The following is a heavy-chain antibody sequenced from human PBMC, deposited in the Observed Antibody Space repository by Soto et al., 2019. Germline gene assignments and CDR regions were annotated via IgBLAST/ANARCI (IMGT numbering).Heavy chain of an antibody. J-gene: IGHJ4*02. CDR2: VYNSGRT. CDR1: GGSISSGGYY. D-gene: IGHD2-8*02. Sequence: QVQLQESGPGLVKPSQTLSLTCTVSGGSISSGGYYWSWIRQHPGKGVEWIGYVYNSGRTYYNQSLKSRVTISVDTSKNQFSLKLSSVNASETAVHYCSRHAGRLVVDYWGQGTLVNGSS. CDR3: SRHAGRLVVDY. V-gene: IGHV4-31*03.